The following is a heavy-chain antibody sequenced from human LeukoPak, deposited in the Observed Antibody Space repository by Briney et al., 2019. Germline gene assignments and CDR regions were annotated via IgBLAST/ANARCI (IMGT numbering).Heavy chain of an antibody. CDR3: ARVLDGSGSDY. Sequence: SETLSLTCTVSGGSISSGSYYWSWIRQPAGKGLEWIGRIYTSGSTNYNPSLKSRVTISVDTSKNQFSLKLSSVTAADTAVYYCARVLDGSGSDYWGQGTLVTVSS. V-gene: IGHV4-61*02. CDR2: IYTSGST. J-gene: IGHJ4*02. D-gene: IGHD3-10*01. CDR1: GGSISSGSYY.